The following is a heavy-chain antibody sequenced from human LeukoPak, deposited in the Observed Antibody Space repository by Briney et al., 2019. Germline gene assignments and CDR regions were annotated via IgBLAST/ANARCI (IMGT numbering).Heavy chain of an antibody. J-gene: IGHJ4*02. CDR1: GGSFSGYY. D-gene: IGHD1-1*01. CDR3: ARANFTYYFDY. V-gene: IGHV4-34*01. CDR2: INHSGST. Sequence: SETLSLTCAVYGGSFSGYYWSWIRQPPGKGLEWIGEINHSGSTNYNPSLKSRVTISVDTSKNQFSLKLSSVTAADTAVYHCARANFTYYFDYWGQGTLVTVSS.